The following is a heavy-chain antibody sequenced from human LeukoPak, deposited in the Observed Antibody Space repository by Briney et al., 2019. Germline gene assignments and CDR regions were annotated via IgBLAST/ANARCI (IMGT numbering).Heavy chain of an antibody. D-gene: IGHD2-2*01. V-gene: IGHV1-2*06. CDR2: INPNSGGT. CDR1: GYTFTGYY. Sequence: VASVKVSCKASGYTFTGYYMHWVRQAPGQGLEWMGRINPNSGGTNYAQKFQGRVTMTRDTSISTAYMELSRLRSDDTAVYYCARLGCSSTSCRSDFDYWGQGTLVTVSS. CDR3: ARLGCSSTSCRSDFDY. J-gene: IGHJ4*02.